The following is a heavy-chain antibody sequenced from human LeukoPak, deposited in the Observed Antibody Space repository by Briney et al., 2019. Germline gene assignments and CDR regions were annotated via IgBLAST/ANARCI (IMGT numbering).Heavy chain of an antibody. J-gene: IGHJ6*02. V-gene: IGHV4-4*07. CDR2: IYTSGST. D-gene: IGHD6-19*01. CDR3: ARTIPHSSGWYSWDYYSYGMDV. Sequence: SETLSLTCTVSGGSISSYYWSWIRQPAGKGLEWIGRIYTSGSTNYNPSLKSRVTMSVDTSKNQFSLKLSSVTAADTAVYYCARTIPHSSGWYSWDYYSYGMDVWGQGTTVTVSS. CDR1: GGSISSYY.